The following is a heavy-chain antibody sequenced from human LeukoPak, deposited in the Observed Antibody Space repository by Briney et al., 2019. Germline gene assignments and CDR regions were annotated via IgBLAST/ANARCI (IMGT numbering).Heavy chain of an antibody. J-gene: IGHJ4*02. V-gene: IGHV3-23*01. D-gene: IGHD4/OR15-4a*01. CDR2: ISDNGGGR. CDR3: AKESGALGAPLYDY. Sequence: GGSLRLSCGASGFIFRNYAMSWVRQAPGEGLEWVSGISDNGGGRYYADSMKGRFTISRDNSKNMLHLQMNSLRAEDTAVYYCAKESGALGAPLYDYWGRGILVTASS. CDR1: GFIFRNYA.